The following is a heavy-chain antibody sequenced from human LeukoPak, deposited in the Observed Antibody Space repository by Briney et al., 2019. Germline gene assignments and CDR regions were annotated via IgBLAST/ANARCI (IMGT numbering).Heavy chain of an antibody. Sequence: SETLSLTCTVSGGSISSYYWSWIRQPPGKGLEWIGYIYYSGSTYYNPSLKSRVTISVDTSKNQFSLKLSSVTAADTAVYYCARSSYYDILTGYYRPFDYWGQGTLVTVSS. CDR1: GGSISSYY. CDR3: ARSSYYDILTGYYRPFDY. V-gene: IGHV4-59*06. D-gene: IGHD3-9*01. CDR2: IYYSGST. J-gene: IGHJ4*02.